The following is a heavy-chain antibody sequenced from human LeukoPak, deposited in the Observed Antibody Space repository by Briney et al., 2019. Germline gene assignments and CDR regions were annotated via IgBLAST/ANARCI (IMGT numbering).Heavy chain of an antibody. V-gene: IGHV4-39*01. CDR3: ARHAEFYYDSSGYMDV. Sequence: SETLSLTCTVSDDSITIYYWGWIRQPPGKGLEWIGSIYYSGSTYYNPSLKSRVTTSVDTSKNQFSLKLSSVTAADTAVYYCARHAEFYYDSSGYMDVWGKGTTVTISS. D-gene: IGHD3-22*01. CDR1: DDSITIYY. J-gene: IGHJ6*03. CDR2: IYYSGST.